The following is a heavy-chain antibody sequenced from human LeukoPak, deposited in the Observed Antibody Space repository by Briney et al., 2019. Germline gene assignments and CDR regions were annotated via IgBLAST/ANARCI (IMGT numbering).Heavy chain of an antibody. J-gene: IGHJ4*02. CDR2: ISSSSSTI. V-gene: IGHV3-48*01. CDR3: ARDPAYSGNSGY. Sequence: GSLRLSCAASGFTFSSYSMNWVRQAPGKGLEWVSYISSSSSTIYYADSVKGRFTISRDNAKNSPYLQMNSLRAEDTAVYYCARDPAYSGNSGYWGQGTLVTVSS. CDR1: GFTFSSYS. D-gene: IGHD5-12*01.